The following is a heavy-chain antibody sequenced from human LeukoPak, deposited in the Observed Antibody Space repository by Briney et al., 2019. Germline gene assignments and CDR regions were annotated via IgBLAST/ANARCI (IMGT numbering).Heavy chain of an antibody. V-gene: IGHV3-48*01. CDR3: ARETILAVAGDF. CDR2: ISSTSITM. D-gene: IGHD6-19*01. CDR1: GFTFNRNN. J-gene: IGHJ4*02. Sequence: GGSLRLSCAASGFTFNRNNMNWVRQAPGKGLEWVSYISSTSITMYYADSVKGRFTISRDNAKSSLYLQMNSLRADDTAVYYCARETILAVAGDFWGQGTLVTVSS.